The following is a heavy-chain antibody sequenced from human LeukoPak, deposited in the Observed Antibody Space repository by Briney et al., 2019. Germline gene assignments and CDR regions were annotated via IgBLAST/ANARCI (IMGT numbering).Heavy chain of an antibody. Sequence: GGSLRLSCEASGFTFTTYSMTWVRQAPGKGLEWVSIISSGSSAIFSADALKGRFTISRDNSKNTLYLQMNSLRAEDTAVYYCAELGITMIGGVWGKGTTVTISS. CDR2: ISSGSSAI. V-gene: IGHV3-21*01. CDR1: GFTFTTYS. CDR3: AELGITMIGGV. J-gene: IGHJ6*04. D-gene: IGHD3-10*02.